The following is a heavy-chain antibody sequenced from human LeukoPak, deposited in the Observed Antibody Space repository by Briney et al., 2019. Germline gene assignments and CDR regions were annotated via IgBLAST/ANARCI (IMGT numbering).Heavy chain of an antibody. J-gene: IGHJ4*02. V-gene: IGHV4-39*01. Sequence: SETLSLTCTVSGGSISTITYYWGWIRQPPGKGLEWVGHMYYRGNTFYNPSLKSRVTIPIDTSKNQFYLKLSSLTAADTAVYYCARRDDSSGYHKIFDYWGPGTLVTVSS. CDR2: MYYRGNT. CDR1: GGSISTITYY. D-gene: IGHD3-22*01. CDR3: ARRDDSSGYHKIFDY.